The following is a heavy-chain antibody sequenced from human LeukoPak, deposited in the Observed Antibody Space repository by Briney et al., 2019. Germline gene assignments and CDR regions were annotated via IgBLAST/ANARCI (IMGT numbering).Heavy chain of an antibody. J-gene: IGHJ5*02. V-gene: IGHV3-11*01. CDR1: GFTFSDYY. Sequence: GGSLRLSCAASGFTFSDYYMSWICQAPGKGLEWVSYISSSDSTIYYADSVKGRFTISRDNAKNSLYLQMNSLRAEDTAVYYCARTVGDCSSTSCYDWFDPWGQGTLVTVSS. D-gene: IGHD2-2*01. CDR2: ISSSDSTI. CDR3: ARTVGDCSSTSCYDWFDP.